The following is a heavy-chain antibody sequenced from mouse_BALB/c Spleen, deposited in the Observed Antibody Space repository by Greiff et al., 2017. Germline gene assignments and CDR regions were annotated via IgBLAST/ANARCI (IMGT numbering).Heavy chain of an antibody. J-gene: IGHJ4*01. CDR2: INPNNGGT. CDR3: ARSGVRSYYYAMDY. Sequence: EVQRVESGPELVKPGASVKIPCKASGYTFTDYNMDWVKQSHGKSLEWIGDINPNNGGTIYNQKFKGKATLTVDKSSSTAYMELRSLTSEDTAVYYCARSGVRSYYYAMDYWGQGTSVTVSS. V-gene: IGHV1-18*01. CDR1: GYTFTDYN. D-gene: IGHD1-1*01.